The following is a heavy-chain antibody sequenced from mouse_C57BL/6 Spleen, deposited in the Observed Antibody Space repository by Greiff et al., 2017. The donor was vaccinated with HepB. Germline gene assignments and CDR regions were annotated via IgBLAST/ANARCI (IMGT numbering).Heavy chain of an antibody. V-gene: IGHV7-3*01. CDR3: ASLYDYPYYAMDY. CDR2: IRNKANGYTT. D-gene: IGHD2-4*01. CDR1: GFTFTDYY. J-gene: IGHJ4*01. Sequence: EVKVEESGGGLVQPGGSLSLSCAASGFTFTDYYMSWVRQPPGKALEWLGFIRNKANGYTTEYSASVKGRFTISRDNSQSILYLQMNALRAEDSATYYCASLYDYPYYAMDYWGQGTSVTVSS.